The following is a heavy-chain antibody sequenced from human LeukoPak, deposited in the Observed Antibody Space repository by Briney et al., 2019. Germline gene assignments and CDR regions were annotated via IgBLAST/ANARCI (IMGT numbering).Heavy chain of an antibody. Sequence: SETLSLTCTVSGGSIRYYYWSWIRQSPGKGLEWIGYIYYSGTTNYNPSLKSRVTISVDTSKSQFSLQLRSVTAADTAVYYCAREDPQTTVPEGMDVWSQGTTVTVSS. D-gene: IGHD4-17*01. V-gene: IGHV4-59*01. CDR1: GGSIRYYY. CDR3: AREDPQTTVPEGMDV. CDR2: IYYSGTT. J-gene: IGHJ6*02.